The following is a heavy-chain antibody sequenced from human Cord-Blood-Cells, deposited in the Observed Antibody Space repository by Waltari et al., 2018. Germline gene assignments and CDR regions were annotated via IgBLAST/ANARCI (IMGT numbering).Heavy chain of an antibody. CDR2: MNADMGNR. J-gene: IGHJ4*02. CDR3: ARGDRGVRGVINY. V-gene: IGHV1-8*03. D-gene: IGHD3-10*01. CDR1: GYTFTSYD. Sequence: QVQLVQSGAEVKKPGASVKVSCKASGYTFTSYDINWVQQATGQGLEGMGWMNADMGNRGYARKFQGRVTSTRNTAMSTAEMELGSLRSEDTAGYYCARGDRGVRGVINYWGQGTLVTVSS.